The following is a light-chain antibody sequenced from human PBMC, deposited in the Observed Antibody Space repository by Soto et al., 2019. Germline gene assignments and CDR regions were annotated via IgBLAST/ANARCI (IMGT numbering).Light chain of an antibody. CDR1: QSLLFNDGKTY. V-gene: IGKV2-30*01. CDR3: LQGTHWPYT. Sequence: DAVLTQSPLSLLVTLGQPASISCRSSQSLLFNDGKTYLNWFQQRPGQSPRRLIYKVSNRDSGVPDRFSGSGSDTDFTLNISRVEAEDVGVYYCLQGTHWPYTFGQGTKLEI. J-gene: IGKJ2*01. CDR2: KVS.